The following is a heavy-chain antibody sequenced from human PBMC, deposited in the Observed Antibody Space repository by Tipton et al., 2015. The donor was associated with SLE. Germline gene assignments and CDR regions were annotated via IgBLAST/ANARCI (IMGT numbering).Heavy chain of an antibody. Sequence: TLSLTCTVSGGSISSSSYYWGWIRQPPGKGLEWIGNIYYSGSTYYNPSLRSRVTISVDTSKNQFSLKLSSVTAADTAVYYCASGDVGLFAHHGMDVWGQGTTVTVSS. J-gene: IGHJ6*02. V-gene: IGHV4-39*01. CDR2: IYYSGST. CDR3: ASGDVGLFAHHGMDV. CDR1: GGSISSSSYY. D-gene: IGHD3-10*01.